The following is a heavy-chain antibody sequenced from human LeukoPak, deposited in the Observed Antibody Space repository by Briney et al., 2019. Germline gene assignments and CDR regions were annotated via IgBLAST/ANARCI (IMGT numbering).Heavy chain of an antibody. CDR1: GFTFSSYA. Sequence: GGSLRLSCAASGFTFSSYAMSWVRQAPGKGLEWVSVIYSGGSTYYADSVKGRFTISRDNSKNTLYLQMNSLRAEDTAVYYCARGPDYDILADYFDYWGQGTLVTVSS. CDR2: IYSGGST. CDR3: ARGPDYDILADYFDY. D-gene: IGHD3-9*01. V-gene: IGHV3-53*01. J-gene: IGHJ4*02.